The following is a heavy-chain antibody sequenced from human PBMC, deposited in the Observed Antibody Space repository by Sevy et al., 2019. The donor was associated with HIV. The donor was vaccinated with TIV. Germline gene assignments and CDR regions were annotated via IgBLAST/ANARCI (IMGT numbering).Heavy chain of an antibody. CDR1: GFTFSPYW. Sequence: GGSLRLSCAASGFTFSPYWMTWVRQAPGKGLEWVANIRPDGSDKYYVDSVKGRFTISRDNAKNSLYRQMNSLRADETAMYYCARGVGLDCWGQGALVTVSS. J-gene: IGHJ4*02. CDR3: ARGVGLDC. V-gene: IGHV3-7*01. CDR2: IRPDGSDK. D-gene: IGHD1-26*01.